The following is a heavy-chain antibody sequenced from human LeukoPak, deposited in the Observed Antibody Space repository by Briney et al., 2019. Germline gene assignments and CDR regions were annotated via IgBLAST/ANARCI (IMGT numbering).Heavy chain of an antibody. V-gene: IGHV3-7*01. J-gene: IGHJ6*02. CDR2: IKQDGSEK. CDR3: ARVMNPAQGYLWFGESYYYYYYGMDV. Sequence: PGGSLRLSCAASGFTFSSYWMSWVRQAPGKGLEWVANIKQDGSEKYYVDSVKGRFTISRDNAKNSLYLQMNSLRAEDTAVYYCARVMNPAQGYLWFGESYYYYYYGMDVWGQGTTVTVSS. D-gene: IGHD3-10*01. CDR1: GFTFSSYW.